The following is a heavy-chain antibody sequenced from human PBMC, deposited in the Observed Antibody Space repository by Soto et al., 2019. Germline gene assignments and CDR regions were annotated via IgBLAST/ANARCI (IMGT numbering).Heavy chain of an antibody. V-gene: IGHV4-31*03. CDR2: IYYSGST. CDR1: GGSISSGGYY. J-gene: IGHJ5*02. D-gene: IGHD3-9*01. CDR3: ARGLGGYYDILTGYPGGWWFDP. Sequence: SETLSLTCTVSGGSISSGGYYWSWIRQHPGKGLEWIGYIYYSGSTYYNPSLKGRVTISVDTSKNQFSLKLSSVTAADTAVYYCARGLGGYYDILTGYPGGWWFDPWGQGTLVTVSS.